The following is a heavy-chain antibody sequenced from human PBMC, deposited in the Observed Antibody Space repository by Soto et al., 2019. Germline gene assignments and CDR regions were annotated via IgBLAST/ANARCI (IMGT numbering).Heavy chain of an antibody. Sequence: ASVKVSCKGSGYDFTTXGITWVRQAPGQGLEWMAWISAHNGNTDYAQKLQGRVTVTRDTSTSTAYMELRSLRSDDTAVYYCARGRYGDYWGQGALVTVSS. CDR1: GYDFTTXG. CDR2: ISAHNGNT. V-gene: IGHV1-18*01. J-gene: IGHJ4*02. CDR3: ARGRYGDY. D-gene: IGHD1-1*01.